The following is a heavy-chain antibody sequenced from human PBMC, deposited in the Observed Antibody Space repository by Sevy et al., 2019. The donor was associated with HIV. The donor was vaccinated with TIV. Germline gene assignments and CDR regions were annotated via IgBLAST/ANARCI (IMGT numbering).Heavy chain of an antibody. CDR1: GFTFSSYS. Sequence: GGSLRLSCVGSGFTFSSYSFNWVRLAPGKGLEWVSLISHDGGTQFFADSVRGRFTISRDNSKNTLWLEMNSLRPEDTGVYFCARDALPFWGGDCYSHFFDPWGQGTLVTVSS. V-gene: IGHV3-30*04. J-gene: IGHJ5*02. CDR2: ISHDGGTQ. D-gene: IGHD2-21*02. CDR3: ARDALPFWGGDCYSHFFDP.